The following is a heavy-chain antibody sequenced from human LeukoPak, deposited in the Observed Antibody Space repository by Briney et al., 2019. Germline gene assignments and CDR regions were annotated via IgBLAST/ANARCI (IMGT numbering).Heavy chain of an antibody. CDR2: ISGSGGST. V-gene: IGHV3-23*01. CDR3: AKPLHDHDIYDS. CDR1: GFTFSSYA. J-gene: IGHJ4*02. Sequence: PGGSLRLSCAASGFTFSSYAMSWVRQAPGKGLGWVSAISGSGGSTYYADSVKGRFTISRDNSKNTLYLQMNSLRAEDTAVYYCAKPLHDHDIYDSWGQGTLVTVSS. D-gene: IGHD3-9*01.